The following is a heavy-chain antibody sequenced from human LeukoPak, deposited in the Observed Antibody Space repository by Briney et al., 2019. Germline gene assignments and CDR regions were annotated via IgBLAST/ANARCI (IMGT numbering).Heavy chain of an antibody. Sequence: GGSLRLSCAASGFTFSSYAMSWVRQAPGKGLEWVSAIGGSGDSTCYAESVKGRFTISRDNSKNTVYLHMKSLRAEDTAVYYCAKSKGGSYSDAFDIWGQGTMVSVSS. CDR3: AKSKGGSYSDAFDI. J-gene: IGHJ3*02. CDR1: GFTFSSYA. V-gene: IGHV3-23*01. CDR2: IGGSGDST. D-gene: IGHD1-26*01.